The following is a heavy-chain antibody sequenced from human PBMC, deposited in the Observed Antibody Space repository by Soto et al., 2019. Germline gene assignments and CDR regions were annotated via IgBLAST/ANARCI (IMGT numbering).Heavy chain of an antibody. V-gene: IGHV1-69*02. CDR3: ATSYGSGYRAFDS. CDR1: GDNFNFYS. J-gene: IGHJ4*02. CDR2: INPILNMS. Sequence: QVQLVQSGADVQRPGSSVRVSCKASGDNFNFYSINWVRQAPGLGLQWMGRINPILNMSNYAPRFQGRVTMTADKSTSTAYMELSSLRSEDTAMYYCATSYGSGYRAFDSWGQGALVTVSS. D-gene: IGHD3-10*01.